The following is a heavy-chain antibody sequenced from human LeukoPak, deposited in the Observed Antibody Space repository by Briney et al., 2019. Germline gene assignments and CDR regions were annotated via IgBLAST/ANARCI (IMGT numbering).Heavy chain of an antibody. CDR3: ARGSITGIDY. D-gene: IGHD1-20*01. CDR1: GGSISSGYY. CDR2: INHSGST. J-gene: IGHJ4*02. V-gene: IGHV4-34*01. Sequence: SETLSLTCTVSGGSISSGYYWSWIRQPPGKGLEWIGEINHSGSTNYNPSLKSRVTISVDTSKNQFSLKLSSVTAADTAAYYCARGSITGIDYWGQGTLVTVSS.